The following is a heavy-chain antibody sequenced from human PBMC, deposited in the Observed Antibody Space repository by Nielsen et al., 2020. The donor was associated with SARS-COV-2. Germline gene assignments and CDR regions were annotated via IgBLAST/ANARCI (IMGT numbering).Heavy chain of an antibody. Sequence: WIRQPPGKGLEWIGSIYYSGSTYYNPSLKSRVTISADTSKNQFSLKLSSVTAADTAVYYCARDSSRSFGYWGQGTLVTVSS. CDR3: ARDSSRSFGY. J-gene: IGHJ4*02. D-gene: IGHD6-19*01. CDR2: IYYSGST. V-gene: IGHV4-39*02.